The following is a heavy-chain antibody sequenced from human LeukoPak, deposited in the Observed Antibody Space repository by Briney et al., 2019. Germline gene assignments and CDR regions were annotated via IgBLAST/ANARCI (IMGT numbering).Heavy chain of an antibody. V-gene: IGHV4-61*02. D-gene: IGHD6-19*01. CDR3: ARVGLDYYYYMDV. CDR1: GGSISSGSYY. CDR2: IYTSGST. J-gene: IGHJ6*03. Sequence: PSETLSLTCTVSGGSISSGSYYWSWIRQPAGKGLEWIGRIYTSGSTNYNPSLKSRVTISVDTSKNQFSLKLSSVTAADTAVYYCARVGLDYYYYMDVWGKGTTVTVSS.